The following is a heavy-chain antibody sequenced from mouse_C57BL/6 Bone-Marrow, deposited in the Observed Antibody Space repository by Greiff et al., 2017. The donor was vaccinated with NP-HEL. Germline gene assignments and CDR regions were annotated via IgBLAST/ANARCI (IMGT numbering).Heavy chain of an antibody. CDR2: IYPRSGNT. Sequence: QVQLQESGAELARPGASVKLSCKASGYTFTSYGISWVKQRTGQGLEWIGEIYPRSGNTYYNEKFKGKATLTADKSSSTAYMELRSLTSEDSAVYFCASEVKGVSFDYWGQGTTLTVSS. D-gene: IGHD1-3*01. V-gene: IGHV1-81*01. CDR3: ASEVKGVSFDY. J-gene: IGHJ2*01. CDR1: GYTFTSYG.